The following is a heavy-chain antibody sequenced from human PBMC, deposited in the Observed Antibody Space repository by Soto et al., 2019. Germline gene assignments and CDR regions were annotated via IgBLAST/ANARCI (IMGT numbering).Heavy chain of an antibody. CDR3: ATGLRFLEWLWALDGMDV. D-gene: IGHD3-3*01. CDR1: GGTFSSYA. Sequence: SVKVSCKASGGTFSSYAISWVRQAPGQGLEWMGGIIPIFGTANYAQKFQGRVTITADESTSTAYMELSSLRSEDTAVYYCATGLRFLEWLWALDGMDVWGQGTTVTVS. CDR2: IIPIFGTA. V-gene: IGHV1-69*13. J-gene: IGHJ6*02.